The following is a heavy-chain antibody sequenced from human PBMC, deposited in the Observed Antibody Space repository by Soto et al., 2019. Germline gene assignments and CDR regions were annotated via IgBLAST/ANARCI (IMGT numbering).Heavy chain of an antibody. D-gene: IGHD2-15*01. CDR2: INPSGEHT. J-gene: IGHJ4*02. V-gene: IGHV1-46*02. CDR1: GYSFKDHY. CDR3: ARISCRGGSCYFDFDH. Sequence: ASVKVSCKASGYSFKDHYMHWVRQAPGRGLEWVGIINPSGEHTNYAQQFRGRVAMTRDTSTSTAYMELRSLRSEDTAVYFCARISCRGGSCYFDFDHWGQGTLVTVSS.